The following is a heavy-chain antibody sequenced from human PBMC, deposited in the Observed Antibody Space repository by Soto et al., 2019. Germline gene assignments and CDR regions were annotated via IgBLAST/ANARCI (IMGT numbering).Heavy chain of an antibody. CDR1: GGPISSGGYC. CDR3: ARAHYGDYGYGMDV. D-gene: IGHD4-17*01. J-gene: IGHJ6*02. V-gene: IGHV4-30-2*01. Sequence: SETLSLTCAVSGGPISSGGYCWSWIRQPPGKGLEWIGYIFHSGSPYYNPSLKSRVTISVDRSKNQFSLKLSSVTAADTAVYYCARAHYGDYGYGMDVWGQGTTVTVS. CDR2: IFHSGSP.